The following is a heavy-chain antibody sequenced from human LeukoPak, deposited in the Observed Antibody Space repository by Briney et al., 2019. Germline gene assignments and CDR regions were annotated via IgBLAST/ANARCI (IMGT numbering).Heavy chain of an antibody. J-gene: IGHJ4*02. D-gene: IGHD3-16*01. CDR3: ARVLGLGSEDAPYYFDY. Sequence: SVKVSCKASGGTFSSYAISWVRQAPGQGLEWMGRIIPILGIANYAQKFQGRVTITADKSTSTAYMELSSLRSEDTAVYYCARVLGLGSEDAPYYFDYWGQETLVTVSS. CDR1: GGTFSSYA. CDR2: IIPILGIA. V-gene: IGHV1-69*04.